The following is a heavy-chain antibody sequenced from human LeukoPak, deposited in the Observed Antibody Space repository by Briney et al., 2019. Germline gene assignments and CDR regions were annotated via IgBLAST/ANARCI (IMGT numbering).Heavy chain of an antibody. J-gene: IGHJ4*02. V-gene: IGHV5-51*01. Sequence: GESLKISCKGSGYSFATYWIAWVRQMPGKGLEWMGIIYPDESNIRYSPSFQGQVTISADKTISTAYLQWSSLKASDTAIYYCARPPSRGYSSSFEYWGQGTLVTVSS. CDR1: GYSFATYW. CDR2: IYPDESNI. D-gene: IGHD2-2*03. CDR3: ARPPSRGYSSSFEY.